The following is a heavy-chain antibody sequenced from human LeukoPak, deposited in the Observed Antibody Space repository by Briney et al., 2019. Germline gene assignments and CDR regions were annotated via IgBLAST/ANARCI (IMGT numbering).Heavy chain of an antibody. J-gene: IGHJ4*02. CDR2: ISGSGSST. V-gene: IGHV3-23*01. Sequence: GSLRLSCAASGFTFSGYAMTGVRQAPGKGLEWVSTISGSGSSTNYADSVRGRFTISRDNSRGTLSLQMNSLRAEDTAVYFCAILSWDGRGSFYWGQGTLVTVSS. D-gene: IGHD2/OR15-2a*01. CDR3: AILSWDGRGSFY. CDR1: GFTFSGYA.